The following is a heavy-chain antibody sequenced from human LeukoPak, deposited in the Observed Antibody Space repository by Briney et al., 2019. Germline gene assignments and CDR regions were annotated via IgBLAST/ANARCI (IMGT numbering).Heavy chain of an antibody. J-gene: IGHJ4*02. CDR1: GYSFTSYW. CDR2: IDPSDSET. V-gene: IGHV5-51*01. Sequence: GESLKISCKASGYSFTSYWIGWVRQMPGKGLEWMGIIDPSDSETRYTPSFQGQVTISVDKSLTTAYLQWNSLKASDTAMYYCARQTAMGRSGDYWGQGTLVTVSS. D-gene: IGHD5-18*01. CDR3: ARQTAMGRSGDY.